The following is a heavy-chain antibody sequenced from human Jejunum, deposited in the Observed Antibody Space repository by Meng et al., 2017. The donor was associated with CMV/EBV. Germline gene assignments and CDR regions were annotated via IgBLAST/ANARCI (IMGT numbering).Heavy chain of an antibody. CDR3: ARVEVGITSGDY. D-gene: IGHD1-26*01. CDR2: ISAYNGNT. J-gene: IGHJ4*02. Sequence: GQLGQSGGGVKKPGASVKVSCKASGYTFTNYGITWVRQAPGQGLEWMGWISAYNGNTNYAQTLQGRVTMTTDTSTSTAYMELGSLRSDDTAVYYCARVEVGITSGDYWGQGTLVTVSS. V-gene: IGHV1-18*01. CDR1: GYTFTNYG.